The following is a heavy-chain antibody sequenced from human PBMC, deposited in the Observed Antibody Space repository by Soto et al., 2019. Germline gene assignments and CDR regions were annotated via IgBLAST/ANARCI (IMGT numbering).Heavy chain of an antibody. Sequence: QVTLKESGPVLVKPTETLTLTCTVSGFSLSNARMGVSWIRQPPGKALEWLAHIFSNDEKSYSTSLKSRLTISKNTAKSQVVLTMTNMNPVDTATYYCARTGYSSGWYWYFDLWGRGTLVTVSS. CDR3: ARTGYSSGWYWYFDL. CDR2: IFSNDEK. D-gene: IGHD6-19*01. V-gene: IGHV2-26*01. J-gene: IGHJ2*01. CDR1: GFSLSNARMG.